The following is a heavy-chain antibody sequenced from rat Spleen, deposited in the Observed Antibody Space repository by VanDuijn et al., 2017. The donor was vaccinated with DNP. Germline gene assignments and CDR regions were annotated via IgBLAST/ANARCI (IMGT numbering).Heavy chain of an antibody. CDR2: ISYDGLRT. CDR1: GFTFSDYA. V-gene: IGHV5-17*01. CDR3: ARGAGSPYWYFDF. Sequence: EVQLVESGGGLVQPGNSLKLSCAASGFTFSDYAMAWVRQAPKKGLEWVATISYDGLRTYYRDSVKGRFTVSRDNAENTLYLQMNSLRSEDTATYYCARGAGSPYWYFDFWGPGTMVTVSS. D-gene: IGHD5-1*01. J-gene: IGHJ1*01.